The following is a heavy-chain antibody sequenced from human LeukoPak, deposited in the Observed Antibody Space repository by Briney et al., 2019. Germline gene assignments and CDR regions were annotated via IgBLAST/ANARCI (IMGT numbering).Heavy chain of an antibody. CDR1: GFTFSSYL. J-gene: IGHJ4*02. D-gene: IGHD5-12*01. CDR3: ARGYSGYFDY. V-gene: IGHV3-74*01. CDR2: LDGDGSST. Sequence: PGGSLRLSCAASGFTFSSYLIQWVRPAPGKGPVWVLGLDGDGSSTNYAESLKGRFTISRDNAKNTLYLQMNRLRAEDTAVYYCARGYSGYFDYWGQGTLVTVSS.